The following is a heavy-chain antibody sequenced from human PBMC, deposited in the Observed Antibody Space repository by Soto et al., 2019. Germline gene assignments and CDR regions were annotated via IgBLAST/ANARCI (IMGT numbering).Heavy chain of an antibody. V-gene: IGHV1-2*02. CDR1: GYTFTGYY. CDR3: ARSPWFGEYRFDY. J-gene: IGHJ4*02. Sequence: ASVKVSCKASGYTFTGYYMHWVRQAPGQGLEWMGWINPNSGGTNYAQKFQGRVTMTRDTSISTAYMELSRLRSDDTAVYYCARSPWFGEYRFDYWGQGTLVTVYS. D-gene: IGHD3-10*01. CDR2: INPNSGGT.